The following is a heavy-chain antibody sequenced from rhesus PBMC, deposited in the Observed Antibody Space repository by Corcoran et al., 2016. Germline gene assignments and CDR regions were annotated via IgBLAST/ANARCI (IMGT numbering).Heavy chain of an antibody. CDR3: ARHRSAGNYFDY. CDR2: IGGSRRST. CDR1: GGSISRNY. D-gene: IGHD6-13*01. V-gene: IGHV4-165*01. Sequence: QVQLQESGPELVKPSETLSLTCAVSGGSISRNYWSWIRQPPGKGLEWIGYIGGSRRSTNYTPSLKSRVTISPDTSKAQFSLKLSSVTAADTAVYYCARHRSAGNYFDYWGQGVLVTVSS. J-gene: IGHJ4*01.